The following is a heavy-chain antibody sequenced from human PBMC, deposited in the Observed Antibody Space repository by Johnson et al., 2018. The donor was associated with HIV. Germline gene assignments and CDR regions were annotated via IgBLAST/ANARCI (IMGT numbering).Heavy chain of an antibody. CDR2: TYSGGST. CDR1: GFNVSTNN. J-gene: IGHJ3*02. CDR3: ARAIDQGYSSGWSSDVYDI. Sequence: VQLVESGGGLIQPGGSLGLSCAASGFNVSTNNMNWVRQAPGKGLEWVSVTYSGGSTYYADSVKGRFNISRDNAKNTLYLQMNSLRVEDTAVYYCARAIDQGYSSGWSSDVYDIWGQGTMVTVSA. V-gene: IGHV3-53*01. D-gene: IGHD6-19*01.